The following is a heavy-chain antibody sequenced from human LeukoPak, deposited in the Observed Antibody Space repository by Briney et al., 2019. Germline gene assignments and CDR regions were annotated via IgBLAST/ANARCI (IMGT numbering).Heavy chain of an antibody. V-gene: IGHV1-46*01. CDR3: ASAGITFGGVIALDY. J-gene: IGHJ4*02. CDR2: INPSGGST. D-gene: IGHD3-16*02. CDR1: GYTFTSYY. Sequence: ASVKVSCKASGYTFTSYYMHWVRQAPGQGLEWMGIINPSGGSTSYAQKFQGRVTMTRDTSISTAYMELSRLRSDDTAVYYCASAGITFGGVIALDYWGQGTLVTVSS.